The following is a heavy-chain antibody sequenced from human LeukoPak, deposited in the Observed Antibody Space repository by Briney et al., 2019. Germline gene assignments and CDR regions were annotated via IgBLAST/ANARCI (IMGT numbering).Heavy chain of an antibody. J-gene: IGHJ4*02. D-gene: IGHD5-12*01. V-gene: IGHV4-38-2*02. CDR2: IYYSGST. CDR3: ARHGERQNIVATPGSFDY. Sequence: NPSETLSLTCTVSGYSVSSGYYWGWIRQPPGKGLEWIGYIYYSGSTNYNPSLKSRVTISVDTSKNQFSLKLSSVTAADTAVYYCARHGERQNIVATPGSFDYWGQGTLVTVSS. CDR1: GYSVSSGYY.